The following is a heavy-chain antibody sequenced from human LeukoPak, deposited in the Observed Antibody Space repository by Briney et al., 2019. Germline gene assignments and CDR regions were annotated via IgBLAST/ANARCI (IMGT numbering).Heavy chain of an antibody. D-gene: IGHD4-23*01. CDR2: ISAYSGST. V-gene: IGHV1-18*01. J-gene: IGHJ4*02. CDR1: GYTFTTYG. CDR3: ARHYGGTFFDY. Sequence: GASVKVSCKASGYTFTTYGISWVRQAPGQGLEWMGWISAYSGSTNYAQNLQGRVTMTTDTSTSTAYMELRSQRSDDTAVYYCARHYGGTFFDYWGQGTLVTVSS.